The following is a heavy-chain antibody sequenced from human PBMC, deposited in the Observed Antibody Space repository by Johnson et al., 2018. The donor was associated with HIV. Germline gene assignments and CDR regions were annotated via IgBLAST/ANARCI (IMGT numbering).Heavy chain of an antibody. CDR1: GFTFSSYW. CDR3: ARGRIYGAFALDI. CDR2: IKQDGSEK. Sequence: MLLVESGGGLVQPGGSLRLSCAASGFTFSSYWMSWVRQAPGKGLEWVANIKQDGSEKYYVDSVKGRFTISRDNAKNSLYLQMSSLRAEDTAVYYCARGRIYGAFALDIWGQGTMVTVSS. D-gene: IGHD3-10*01. J-gene: IGHJ3*02. V-gene: IGHV3-7*05.